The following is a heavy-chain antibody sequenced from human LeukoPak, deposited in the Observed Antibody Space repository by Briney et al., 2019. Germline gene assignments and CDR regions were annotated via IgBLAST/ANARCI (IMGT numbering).Heavy chain of an antibody. D-gene: IGHD5-18*01. CDR1: GGSISSYY. CDR2: IYYSGST. Sequence: PSETLSLTCTVSGGSISSYYWSWIRQPPGKGLEWIGYIYYSGSTNYNPSLKSRVTISVDTSKNQFSLKLSSVTAADTAVYYCARYTAMASLDYWGQGTLVTVSS. J-gene: IGHJ4*02. V-gene: IGHV4-59*08. CDR3: ARYTAMASLDY.